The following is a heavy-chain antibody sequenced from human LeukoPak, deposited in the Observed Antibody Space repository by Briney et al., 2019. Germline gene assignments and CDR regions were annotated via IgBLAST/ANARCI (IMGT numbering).Heavy chain of an antibody. J-gene: IGHJ4*02. CDR3: AGQRGYSGYKN. D-gene: IGHD5-12*01. CDR1: GGSFSGYY. Sequence: SETLSLTCAVYGGSFSGYYWSWIRQPPGKGLEWIGEINHSGSTNYNPSLKSRVTISVDTSKNQFSLKLSSVTAADTAVYYCAGQRGYSGYKNWGQGTLVTVSS. V-gene: IGHV4-34*01. CDR2: INHSGST.